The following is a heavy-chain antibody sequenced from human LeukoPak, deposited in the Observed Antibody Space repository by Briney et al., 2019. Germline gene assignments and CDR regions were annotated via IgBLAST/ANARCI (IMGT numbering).Heavy chain of an antibody. CDR3: ASVLFLGSWGYYYMDV. Sequence: ASVKVSCKASGYTFTGYYMHWVRQAPGQGLEWMGWINPNSGGTNYAQKFQGRVTITADKSTSTAYMELSSLRSEDTAVYYCASVLFLGSWGYYYMDVWGKGTTVTVSS. V-gene: IGHV1-2*02. J-gene: IGHJ6*03. CDR2: INPNSGGT. CDR1: GYTFTGYY. D-gene: IGHD7-27*01.